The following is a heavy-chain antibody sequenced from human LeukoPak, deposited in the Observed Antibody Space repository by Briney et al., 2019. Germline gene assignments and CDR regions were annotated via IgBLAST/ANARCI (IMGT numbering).Heavy chain of an antibody. V-gene: IGHV1-18*04. J-gene: IGHJ4*02. CDR1: GYTFTSYG. CDR2: ISAYNGNT. CDR3: ARDYLDTAMVEFDY. D-gene: IGHD5-18*01. Sequence: ASVKVSCKASGYTFTSYGISWVRQAPGQGLEWMGWISAYNGNTNYAQKLQGRVTMTTDTSTSTAYVELRSLRSDDTAVYYCARDYLDTAMVEFDYWGQGTLVTVSS.